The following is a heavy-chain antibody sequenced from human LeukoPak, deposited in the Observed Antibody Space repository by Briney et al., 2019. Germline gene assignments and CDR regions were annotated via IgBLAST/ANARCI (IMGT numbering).Heavy chain of an antibody. D-gene: IGHD6-19*01. V-gene: IGHV4-59*08. CDR2: IYYSGST. Sequence: SETLCLTCTVSGGSISSYYWSWIRQPPGKGLEWIGYIYYSGSTNYNPSLKSRVTISVDTSKNQFSLKLSSVTAADTAVYYCAKQGGGWLFKYWGQGTLVTVSS. CDR1: GGSISSYY. J-gene: IGHJ4*02. CDR3: AKQGGGWLFKY.